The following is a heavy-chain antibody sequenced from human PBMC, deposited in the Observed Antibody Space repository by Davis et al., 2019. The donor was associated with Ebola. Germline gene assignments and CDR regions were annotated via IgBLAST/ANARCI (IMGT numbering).Heavy chain of an antibody. D-gene: IGHD2-8*02. CDR3: ARPTELRYCTGGVCYDYYYYGMDV. CDR2: ISSSSSHI. V-gene: IGHV3-21*01. CDR1: GFTSSSYS. Sequence: GESLKISCAASGFTSSSYSMNWVRPAPGKGLEWLSSISSSSSHIHYADSVKGRFTISRDNAKNSLYLQMNSLRAEDTAVYYCARPTELRYCTGGVCYDYYYYGMDVWGQGTTVTVSS. J-gene: IGHJ6*02.